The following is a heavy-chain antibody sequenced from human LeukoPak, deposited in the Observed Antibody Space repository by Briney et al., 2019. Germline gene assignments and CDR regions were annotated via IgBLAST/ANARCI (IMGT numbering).Heavy chain of an antibody. CDR1: GFTFDDYG. V-gene: IGHV3-20*04. J-gene: IGHJ3*02. CDR2: INWNGGST. Sequence: PGGSLRPSCAASGFTFDDYGMSWVRQAPGKGLEWVSGINWNGGSTGYADSVKGRFTISRDNAKNSLYLQMNSLRAEDTALYYCARDRGDSSGYYWRLNAFDIWGQGTMVTVSS. CDR3: ARDRGDSSGYYWRLNAFDI. D-gene: IGHD3-22*01.